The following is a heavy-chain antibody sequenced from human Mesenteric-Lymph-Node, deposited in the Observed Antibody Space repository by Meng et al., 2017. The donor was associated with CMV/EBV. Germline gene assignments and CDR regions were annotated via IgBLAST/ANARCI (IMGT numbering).Heavy chain of an antibody. J-gene: IGHJ1*01. Sequence: GGSLRLSCAASGFSVSRNYMTWVRQAPGKGLEWVSVVYDDGSTYYADSVKGRFTISRDNSKRIFYLQMNSLRAEDTAVYYCAKDLNRLCVGDCPFLHWGQGTLVTVSS. V-gene: IGHV3-53*01. CDR3: AKDLNRLCVGDCPFLH. D-gene: IGHD2-21*01. CDR2: VYDDGST. CDR1: GFSVSRNY.